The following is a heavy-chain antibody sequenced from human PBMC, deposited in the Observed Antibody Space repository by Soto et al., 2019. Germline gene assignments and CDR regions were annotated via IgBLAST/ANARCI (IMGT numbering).Heavy chain of an antibody. D-gene: IGHD5-18*01. CDR1: GGTFSSYA. J-gene: IGHJ6*02. Sequence: SVKVSCKASGGTFSSYAISWVRQAPGQGLEWMGGIIPIFGTANYAQKFQGRVTITADESTSTAYMELSSLRSEDTAVYYCARGREYSYGNMVNYYYYGMDVWGQGTTVTVSS. CDR2: IIPIFGTA. V-gene: IGHV1-69*13. CDR3: ARGREYSYGNMVNYYYYGMDV.